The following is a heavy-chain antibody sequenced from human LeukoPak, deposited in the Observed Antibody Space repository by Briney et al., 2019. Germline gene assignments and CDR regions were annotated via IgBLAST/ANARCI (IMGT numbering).Heavy chain of an antibody. V-gene: IGHV3-7*03. CDR3: ARDARRDDFLNY. Sequence: PGGSLRLSCAASGFTFSSYWMSWGRQAPGKGLEWVANIKQDGSEKYYVDSVKGRFTISRDSAKNSLYLQMNSLRAEDTAVYYCARDARRDDFLNYWGQGTLVTVSS. J-gene: IGHJ4*02. CDR1: GFTFSSYW. D-gene: IGHD2-21*02. CDR2: IKQDGSEK.